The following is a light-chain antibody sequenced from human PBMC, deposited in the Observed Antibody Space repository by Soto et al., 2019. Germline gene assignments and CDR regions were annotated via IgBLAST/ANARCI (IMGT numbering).Light chain of an antibody. J-gene: IGKJ4*01. CDR3: QQYGSSPLT. V-gene: IGKV3-20*01. Sequence: EIVLTQSAGTMSLSPGERATLSCRASQSVSSSYLAWYQQKPGQAPRLLIYGASSRATGIPDRFSGSGSWKDFTLTISRLEPGDFAVYYCQQYGSSPLTFGGGTKVEIK. CDR2: GAS. CDR1: QSVSSSY.